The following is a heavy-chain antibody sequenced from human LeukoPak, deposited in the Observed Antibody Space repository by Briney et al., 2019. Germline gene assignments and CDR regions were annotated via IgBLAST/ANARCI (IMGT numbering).Heavy chain of an antibody. J-gene: IGHJ4*02. CDR2: IKSKTDGGTT. V-gene: IGHV3-15*01. CDR3: TAPRYYGSGSYYNRGDYFDY. CDR1: GFTFSNAW. D-gene: IGHD3-10*01. Sequence: GGSLRLSCAASGFTFSNAWMSWVRQAPGKGLEWVGRIKSKTDGGTTDYAAPVKGRFTISRDDSKNTLYLQMNSLKTEDTAVYYCTAPRYYGSGSYYNRGDYFDYWGQGTLVTVSS.